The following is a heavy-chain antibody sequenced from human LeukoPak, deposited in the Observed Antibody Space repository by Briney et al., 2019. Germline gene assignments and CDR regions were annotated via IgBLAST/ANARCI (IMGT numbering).Heavy chain of an antibody. D-gene: IGHD2-2*01. CDR2: ISYDGSNK. Sequence: PGGSLRLSCAASGFTFSSYAMHWVRQAPGKGLEWVAVISYDGSNKYYADSVKGRFTISRDNSKNTLYLQMNSLRAEDTAAYYCARDLRYCSSTSCYHRPGYWGQGTLVTVSS. CDR1: GFTFSSYA. J-gene: IGHJ4*02. CDR3: ARDLRYCSSTSCYHRPGY. V-gene: IGHV3-30-3*01.